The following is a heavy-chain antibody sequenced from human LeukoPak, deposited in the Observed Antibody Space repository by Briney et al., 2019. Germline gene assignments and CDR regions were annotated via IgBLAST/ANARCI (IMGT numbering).Heavy chain of an antibody. D-gene: IGHD3-3*01. CDR2: IWYDGSNK. Sequence: GRSLRLSCAASGFSFSSHGMHWVRQAPGKGLEWGAVIWYDGSNKYYADSVKGRFTISRDNSKNTLYLQMNSLRAEDTAVYYCARVYPDVDFWSNYYLLDYWGRGTLVTVSS. J-gene: IGHJ4*02. V-gene: IGHV3-33*01. CDR3: ARVYPDVDFWSNYYLLDY. CDR1: GFSFSSHG.